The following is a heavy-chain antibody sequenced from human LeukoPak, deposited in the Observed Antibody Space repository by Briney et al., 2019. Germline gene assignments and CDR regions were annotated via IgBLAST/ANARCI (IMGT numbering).Heavy chain of an antibody. CDR1: GFTFSYYA. D-gene: IGHD6-19*01. Sequence: LSGGSLRLSCAASGFTFSYYAMSWVRQAPGKGLEWVAVISYGGSNKYYADSVKGRFTISRDNSKNTLYLQMNSLRAEDTAVYYCARVRVAVAKSSYYYMDVWGKGTTVTVSS. CDR3: ARVRVAVAKSSYYYMDV. J-gene: IGHJ6*03. V-gene: IGHV3-30*03. CDR2: ISYGGSNK.